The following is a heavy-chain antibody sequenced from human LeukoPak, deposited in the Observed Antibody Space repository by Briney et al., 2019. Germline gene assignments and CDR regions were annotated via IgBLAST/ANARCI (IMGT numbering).Heavy chain of an antibody. J-gene: IGHJ4*02. V-gene: IGHV3-49*03. CDR3: TRDQTPYY. CDR2: IRSKIYGGTP. CDR1: GFTYGDYP. Sequence: GGSLRLSCTASGFTYGDYPMTWLRQAPGKGLEWVGFIRSKIYGGTPEYAASVKGRFTISRDDSKGIAYLQMNSLKTEDAAVYYCTRDQTPYYWGQGTLVTVSS.